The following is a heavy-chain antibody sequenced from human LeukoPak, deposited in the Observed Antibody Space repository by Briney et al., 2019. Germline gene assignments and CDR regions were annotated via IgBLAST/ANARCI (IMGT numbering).Heavy chain of an antibody. V-gene: IGHV3-7*01. Sequence: GGSLRLSCAASGFTFSRHWMSWVRQAPGKGLEWVANIKEDGSEKYYVDSMKGRFTISRDNARNSLYLRMNSLRAEDTAVYYCAREVHAAVTDFDYWGQGTLVTVSS. CDR1: GFTFSRHW. J-gene: IGHJ4*02. CDR2: IKEDGSEK. D-gene: IGHD6-13*01. CDR3: AREVHAAVTDFDY.